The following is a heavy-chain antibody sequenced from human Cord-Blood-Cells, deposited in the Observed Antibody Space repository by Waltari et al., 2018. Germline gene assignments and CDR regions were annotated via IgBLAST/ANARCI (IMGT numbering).Heavy chain of an antibody. Sequence: QVQLQQWGAGLLKPSETLSLTCAVYGGSFSGYYWSWIRQPPGKGLEWIGEINQSGSTNYHPSLRSRVTISVDTSKNQFSLKLSSVTAADTAVYYCASQGRSAAAGTEYFQHWGQGTLVTVSS. CDR3: ASQGRSAAAGTEYFQH. V-gene: IGHV4-34*01. CDR2: INQSGST. J-gene: IGHJ1*01. CDR1: GGSFSGYY. D-gene: IGHD6-13*01.